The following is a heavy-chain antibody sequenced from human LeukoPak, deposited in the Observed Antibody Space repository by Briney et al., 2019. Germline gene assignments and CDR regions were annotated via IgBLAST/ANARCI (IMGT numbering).Heavy chain of an antibody. CDR1: GGSISSYY. Sequence: SEALSLTCTVSGGSISSYYWSWIRQPPGRGLEWIGYIFYNGSTNYNPSLKSRVTISVDTAKNHVSLSLSSVTAADTAVYYCARQSVDFWTDYAKNWFDPWGQGTLVTVSS. J-gene: IGHJ5*02. V-gene: IGHV4-59*01. CDR2: IFYNGST. CDR3: ARQSVDFWTDYAKNWFDP. D-gene: IGHD3/OR15-3a*01.